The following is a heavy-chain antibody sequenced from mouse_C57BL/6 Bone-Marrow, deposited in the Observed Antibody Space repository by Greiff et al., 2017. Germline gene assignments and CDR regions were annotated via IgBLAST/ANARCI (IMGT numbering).Heavy chain of an antibody. CDR1: GYSITSGYY. D-gene: IGHD1-1*01. J-gene: IGHJ2*01. CDR2: ISYDGSN. Sequence: ESGPGLVKPSQSLSLTCSVTGYSITSGYYWNWIRQFPGNKLEWMGYISYDGSNNYNPSLKNRISITRDTYKNQFFLKLNSVTTEDTATYYCARGTVVDYWGQGTTLTVSS. CDR3: ARGTVVDY. V-gene: IGHV3-6*01.